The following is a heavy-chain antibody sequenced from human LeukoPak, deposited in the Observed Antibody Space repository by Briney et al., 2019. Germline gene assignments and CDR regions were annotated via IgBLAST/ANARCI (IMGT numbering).Heavy chain of an antibody. CDR3: ARVSISMIVVDLDY. D-gene: IGHD3-22*01. V-gene: IGHV3-53*01. J-gene: IGHJ4*02. CDR2: IYSGGST. CDR1: GFTVSSNY. Sequence: GGSLRLSCAASGFTVSSNYMSWVRQAPGKGLEWVSVIYSGGSTYYADSVKGRFTISRDNAKNSLYLQMNSLRVEDTAVYYCARVSISMIVVDLDYWGQGTLVTVSS.